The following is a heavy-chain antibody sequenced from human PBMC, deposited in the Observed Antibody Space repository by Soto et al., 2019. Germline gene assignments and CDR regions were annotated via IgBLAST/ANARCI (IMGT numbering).Heavy chain of an antibody. J-gene: IGHJ3*02. CDR1: GFTVSSNY. CDR3: ASRGQGITMVRGVIIAFDI. CDR2: IYSGGST. V-gene: IGHV3-66*01. D-gene: IGHD3-10*01. Sequence: PGGSLRLSCAASGFTVSSNYMSWVRQAPGKGLEWVSVIYSGGSTYYADSVKGRFTISRDNSKNTLYLQMNSLRAEDTAVYYCASRGQGITMVRGVIIAFDIWGQGTMVTVSS.